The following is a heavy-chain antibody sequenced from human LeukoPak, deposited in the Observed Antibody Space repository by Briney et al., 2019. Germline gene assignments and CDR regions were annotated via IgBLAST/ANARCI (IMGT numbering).Heavy chain of an antibody. D-gene: IGHD1-26*01. V-gene: IGHV1-46*01. Sequence: EASVKVSCKASGYTFTSYYMHWVRQAPGQGLGWMGIINPSGGSTSYAQKFQGRVTMTRDMSTSTVYMELSSLRSEDTAVYYCARDMAGELLVYAFDIWGQGTMVTVSS. CDR2: INPSGGST. CDR1: GYTFTSYY. CDR3: ARDMAGELLVYAFDI. J-gene: IGHJ3*02.